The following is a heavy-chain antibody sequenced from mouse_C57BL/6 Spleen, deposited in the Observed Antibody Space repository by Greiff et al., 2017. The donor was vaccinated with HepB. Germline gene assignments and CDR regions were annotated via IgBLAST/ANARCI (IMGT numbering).Heavy chain of an antibody. CDR2: ISDGGSYT. V-gene: IGHV5-4*01. Sequence: EVQVVESGGGLVKPGGSLKLSCAASGFTFSSYAMSWVRQTPEKRLEWVATISDGGSYTYYPDNVKGRFTISRDNAKNNLYLQMSHLKSEDTAMYYCARDGGTPFAYWGQGTLVTVSA. D-gene: IGHD2-14*01. CDR1: GFTFSSYA. CDR3: ARDGGTPFAY. J-gene: IGHJ3*01.